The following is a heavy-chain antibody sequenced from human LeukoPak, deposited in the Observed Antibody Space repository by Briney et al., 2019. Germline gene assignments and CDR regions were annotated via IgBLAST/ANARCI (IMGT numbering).Heavy chain of an antibody. CDR2: INHSGST. J-gene: IGHJ6*03. CDR3: ARGPSGSSWLGYYYYYMDV. V-gene: IGHV4-34*01. D-gene: IGHD6-13*01. CDR1: GGSFSGYY. Sequence: NASETLSLTCAVYGGSFSGYYWSWIRQPPGKGLEWIGEINHSGSTNYNPSLKSRVTISVDTSKNQFSLKLSSVTAADTAVYYCARGPSGSSWLGYYYYYMDVWGKGTTVTVSS.